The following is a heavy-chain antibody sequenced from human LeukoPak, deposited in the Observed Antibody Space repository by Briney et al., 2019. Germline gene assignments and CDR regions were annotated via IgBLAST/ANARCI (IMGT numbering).Heavy chain of an antibody. CDR2: IRYDGSNK. J-gene: IGHJ4*02. CDR3: AKGAEMVRGVSDY. V-gene: IGHV3-30*02. Sequence: GGSLRLSCAASGFTFSSYGMHWVRQAPGKGLEWVAFIRYDGSNKYYADSVKGRFTISRDNSKNTLYLQMNSLRAEDTAVYYCAKGAEMVRGVSDYWGQGTLVTVSS. CDR1: GFTFSSYG. D-gene: IGHD3-10*01.